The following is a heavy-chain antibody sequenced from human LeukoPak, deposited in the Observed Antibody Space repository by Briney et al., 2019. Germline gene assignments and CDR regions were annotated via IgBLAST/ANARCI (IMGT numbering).Heavy chain of an antibody. D-gene: IGHD3-9*01. CDR2: ISGGGGST. CDR3: AKDPYYDILTGYSGFDP. J-gene: IGHJ5*02. Sequence: PGGSLRLSCAASGFTFSSYAMSWVRQAPGKGLEWVSAISGGGGSTYYADSVKSRFTISRDNSKNTLYLQMNSLRAEDTAVYYCAKDPYYDILTGYSGFDPWGQGTLVTVSS. V-gene: IGHV3-23*01. CDR1: GFTFSSYA.